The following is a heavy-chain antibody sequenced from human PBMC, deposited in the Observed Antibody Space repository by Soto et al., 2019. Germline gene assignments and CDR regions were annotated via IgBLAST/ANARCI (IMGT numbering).Heavy chain of an antibody. J-gene: IGHJ4*02. Sequence: QVQLVQSGAEVQKPGSSVKVSCKASGGTFRNDIITWVQQAPGQGLEWMGRIVLLLDITNYAQKFQGRVTITADKSTGTGYMALNSLRSEDTAVYYCVKNSPIGSTFSGYHGIDYWGQGTLVTVSS. V-gene: IGHV1-69*02. D-gene: IGHD5-12*01. CDR1: GGTFRNDI. CDR3: VKNSPIGSTFSGYHGIDY. CDR2: IVLLLDIT.